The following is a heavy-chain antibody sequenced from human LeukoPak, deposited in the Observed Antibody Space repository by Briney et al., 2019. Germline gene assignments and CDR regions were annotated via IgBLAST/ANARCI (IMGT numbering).Heavy chain of an antibody. Sequence: ASVKVSCKASGYTFTAYSMHWVRLAPGQGPEWMGWVNPNSGDTNYAQRFRGRVTMTRDTSINTAYMELSSLRSDDTAVYYCARSNYYGSQSEYWGQGTLVAVSS. D-gene: IGHD3-10*01. CDR2: VNPNSGDT. J-gene: IGHJ4*02. V-gene: IGHV1-2*02. CDR1: GYTFTAYS. CDR3: ARSNYYGSQSEY.